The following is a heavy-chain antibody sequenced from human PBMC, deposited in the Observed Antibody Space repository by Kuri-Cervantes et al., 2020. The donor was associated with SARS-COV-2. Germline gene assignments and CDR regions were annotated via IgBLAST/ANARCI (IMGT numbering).Heavy chain of an antibody. CDR1: GFTFSSYS. V-gene: IGHV3-21*01. CDR2: ISSSSSYI. Sequence: GGSLTLSCAASGFTFSSYSMNWVRQAPGKGLEWVSSISSSSSYIYYADSVKGRFTISRDNAKNSLYLQMNSLRAEDTAVYYCASGEIAASGTIYYFDYWGQGTLVTVSS. D-gene: IGHD1-7*01. CDR3: ASGEIAASGTIYYFDY. J-gene: IGHJ4*02.